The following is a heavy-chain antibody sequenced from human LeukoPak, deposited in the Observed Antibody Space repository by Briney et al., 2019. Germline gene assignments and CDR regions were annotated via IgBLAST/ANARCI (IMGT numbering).Heavy chain of an antibody. J-gene: IGHJ4*02. CDR2: KKQEGSES. CDR3: ARDLMRIGRGPEY. V-gene: IGHV3-7*01. D-gene: IGHD1-1*01. CDR1: GFTSSSYW. Sequence: GGSLRLSCAASGFTSSSYWMIWFRQAPGKGLEWVANKKQEGSESHYVDSVKGRFTISRDNAKNSLYLQMNSLRAEDTAVYYCARDLMRIGRGPEYWGQGTLVTVSS.